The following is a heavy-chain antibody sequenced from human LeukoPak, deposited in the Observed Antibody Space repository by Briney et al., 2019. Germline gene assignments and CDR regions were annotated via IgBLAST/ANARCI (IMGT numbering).Heavy chain of an antibody. Sequence: PGGSLRLSCAASGFTFSDYYMSWIRQAPGKGLEWVSYISSSGSTIYYADSVKGRFTISRDNSKNTLYLQMNSLRAEDTAVYYCAKPHSSGWYVGYFQHWGQGTLVTVSS. J-gene: IGHJ1*01. CDR2: ISSSGSTI. V-gene: IGHV3-11*01. CDR3: AKPHSSGWYVGYFQH. CDR1: GFTFSDYY. D-gene: IGHD6-19*01.